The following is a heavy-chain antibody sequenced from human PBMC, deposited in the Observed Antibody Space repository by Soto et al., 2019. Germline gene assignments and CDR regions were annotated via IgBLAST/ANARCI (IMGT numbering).Heavy chain of an antibody. CDR1: GFTFRSYG. CDR3: ARDRLVPYGYGMDV. CDR2: IWFDGSKR. J-gene: IGHJ6*02. D-gene: IGHD2-2*01. Sequence: QLVESGGGVVQPGRSLRLSCAASGFTFRSYGIHWVRQAPGKGLAWVALIWFDGSKRYYVDSVKGRFAVSRDNSKNTLYLQMNSLRVEDKAVYYCARDRLVPYGYGMDVWGQGTTVTVSS. V-gene: IGHV3-33*01.